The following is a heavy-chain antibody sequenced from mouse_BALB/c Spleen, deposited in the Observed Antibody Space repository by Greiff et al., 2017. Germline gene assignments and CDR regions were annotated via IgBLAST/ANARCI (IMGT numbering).Heavy chain of an antibody. J-gene: IGHJ4*01. CDR2: IWGDGST. V-gene: IGHV2-6-7*01. D-gene: IGHD1-2*01. CDR1: GFSLTGYG. Sequence: VKVVESGPGLVAPSQSLSITCTVSGFSLTGYGVNWVRQPPGKGLEWLGMIWGDGSTDYNSALKSRLSISKDNSKSQVFLKMNSLQTDDTARYYCARGPHRTTATMDYWGQGTSVTVSS. CDR3: ARGPHRTTATMDY.